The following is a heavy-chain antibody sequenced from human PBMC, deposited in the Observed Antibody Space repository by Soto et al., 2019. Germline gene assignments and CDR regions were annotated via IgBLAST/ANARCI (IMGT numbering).Heavy chain of an antibody. V-gene: IGHV1-69*01. CDR3: ARYXSSTSCYGWDYYYGMDV. CDR1: GGTFSSYA. CDR2: IIPIFGTA. J-gene: IGHJ6*02. Sequence: SVKVSCKASGGTFSSYAISWVRQAPGQGLEWMGGIIPIFGTANYAQKFQGRVTITADESTSTAYMELSSLRSEDTAVYYCARYXSSTSCYGWDYYYGMDVWGQGTTVTVSS. D-gene: IGHD2-2*01.